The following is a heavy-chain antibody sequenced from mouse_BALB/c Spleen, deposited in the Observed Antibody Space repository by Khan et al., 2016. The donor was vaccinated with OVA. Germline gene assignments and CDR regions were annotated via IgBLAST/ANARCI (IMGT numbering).Heavy chain of an antibody. CDR2: ISSGGDYT. CDR3: GDRLTWSFAY. J-gene: IGHJ3*01. V-gene: IGHV5-6*01. CDR1: GFTFSSYS. Sequence: EVELVESGGDLVKPGGSLKLSCAASGFTFSSYSMSWVRQTPDKRLEWVASISSGGDYTYYPHSVKGRFTISRDNAKNTLYLQMSDVKSEDTAMYYCGDRLTWSFAYWGQGTLVTVSA. D-gene: IGHD1-3*01.